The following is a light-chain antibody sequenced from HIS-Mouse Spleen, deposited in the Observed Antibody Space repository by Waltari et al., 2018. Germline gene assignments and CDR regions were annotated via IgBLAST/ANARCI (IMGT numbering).Light chain of an antibody. V-gene: IGLV3-21*03. CDR3: QVWDSSSDHYV. J-gene: IGLJ1*01. Sequence: SYVLTQSPSVSVAPGKTARITCGGNNIGSKSVHWYQEKPGQAPVLVVDDDSDRPSGIPERFSGSNSGNTATLTISRVEAGDEADYYCQVWDSSSDHYVFGTGTKVTVL. CDR2: DDS. CDR1: NIGSKS.